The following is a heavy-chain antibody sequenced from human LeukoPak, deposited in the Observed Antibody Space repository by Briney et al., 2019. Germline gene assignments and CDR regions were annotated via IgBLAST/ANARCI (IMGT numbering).Heavy chain of an antibody. D-gene: IGHD1-26*01. CDR2: ISNDGTNK. CDR1: GFTFINYG. CDR3: ARDKSGYGMDV. J-gene: IGHJ6*02. Sequence: GGSPRLSCAASGFTFINYGMHWVRQAPGKGLEWVAVISNDGTNKYYEDSVKGRFTISRDDSKNMLYLQMSSLTVEDTAVFYCARDKSGYGMDVWGQGTTVTVSS. V-gene: IGHV3-30*03.